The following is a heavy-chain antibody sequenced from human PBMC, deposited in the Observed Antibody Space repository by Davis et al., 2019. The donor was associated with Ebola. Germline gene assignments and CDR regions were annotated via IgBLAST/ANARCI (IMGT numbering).Heavy chain of an antibody. V-gene: IGHV4-31*03. Sequence: LRLSCTVSGGSISRGGLYWTWIRQHPGKGLEWIGYIYYSGSTYYKPSLKSRVTISLGTSKNQFSLNLYSVTAADTAVYYCARDLRYDSSGYDYYFYMDVWGKGTTVTVSS. CDR2: IYYSGST. CDR3: ARDLRYDSSGYDYYFYMDV. CDR1: GGSISRGGLY. D-gene: IGHD3-22*01. J-gene: IGHJ6*03.